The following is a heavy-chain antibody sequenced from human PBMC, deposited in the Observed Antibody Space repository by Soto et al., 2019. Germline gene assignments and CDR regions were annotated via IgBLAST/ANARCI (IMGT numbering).Heavy chain of an antibody. V-gene: IGHV1-46*01. D-gene: IGHD3-3*01. Sequence: ASVKVSCKASGYTFTSYYMHWVRQAPGQGLEWMGIINPSGGSTSYAQKFQERVTITRDMSTSTAYMELSSLRSEDTAVYYCAASRGTEYYDFWSGYYTAHYYGMDVWGQGTTVTVSS. J-gene: IGHJ6*02. CDR1: GYTFTSYY. CDR2: INPSGGST. CDR3: AASRGTEYYDFWSGYYTAHYYGMDV.